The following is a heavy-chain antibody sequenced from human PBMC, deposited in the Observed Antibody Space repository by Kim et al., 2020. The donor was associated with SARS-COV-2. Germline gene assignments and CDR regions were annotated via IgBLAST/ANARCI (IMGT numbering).Heavy chain of an antibody. V-gene: IGHV3-30*07. Sequence: SIKCRFTISRDSSKDTLYLQMNSLRFEDTAVYYCAGDDWSGGSCYLGYFDYWGPGTLVTVSS. CDR3: AGDDWSGGSCYLGYFDY. D-gene: IGHD2-15*01. J-gene: IGHJ4*02.